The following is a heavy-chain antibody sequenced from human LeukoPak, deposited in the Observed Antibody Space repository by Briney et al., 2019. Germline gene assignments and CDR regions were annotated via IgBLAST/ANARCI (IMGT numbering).Heavy chain of an antibody. D-gene: IGHD2-2*01. Sequence: SGGSLRLSCAASGFTFSSYAMHWVRQAPGKGLEWVAVISYDGSNKYYADSVKGRFTISRDNSKNTLYLQMNSLRAEDTAVYYCARDPYIVVVPAAPDYWGQGTLVTVSS. CDR1: GFTFSSYA. J-gene: IGHJ4*02. V-gene: IGHV3-30-3*01. CDR3: ARDPYIVVVPAAPDY. CDR2: ISYDGSNK.